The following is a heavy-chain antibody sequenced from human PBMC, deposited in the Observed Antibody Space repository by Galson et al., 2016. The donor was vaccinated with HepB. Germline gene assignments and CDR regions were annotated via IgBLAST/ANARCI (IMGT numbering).Heavy chain of an antibody. V-gene: IGHV1-18*01. CDR1: GYPSTSYG. D-gene: IGHD2-8*01. Sequence: SVKVSCKASGYPSTSYGINWVRQAPGQGLEWMGWNSGYSGKTNYAQKLQGRVTMTSETSTSTAYMELRSLRSDDTAVYYCARERVSGMVYATPHVFDIWGQGTMITVSS. CDR2: NSGYSGKT. J-gene: IGHJ3*02. CDR3: ARERVSGMVYATPHVFDI.